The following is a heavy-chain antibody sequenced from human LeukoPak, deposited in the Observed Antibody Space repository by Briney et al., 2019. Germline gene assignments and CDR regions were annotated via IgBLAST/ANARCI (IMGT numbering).Heavy chain of an antibody. CDR2: MNPNSGNT. CDR3: ARGFNKRAAAGTGY. J-gene: IGHJ4*02. V-gene: IGHV1-8*01. D-gene: IGHD6-13*01. Sequence: ASVKVSCKASGYTFTSYDINWVRQATGQGLEWMGWMNPNSGNTGYAQKFQGRVTMTRNTSISTAYMELSSLRSEDTAVYYCARGFNKRAAAGTGYWGQGTLVTVSS. CDR1: GYTFTSYD.